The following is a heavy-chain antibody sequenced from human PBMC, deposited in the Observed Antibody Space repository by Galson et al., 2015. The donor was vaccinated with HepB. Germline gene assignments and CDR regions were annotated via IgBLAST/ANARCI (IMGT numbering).Heavy chain of an antibody. V-gene: IGHV3-33*01. J-gene: IGHJ6*02. D-gene: IGHD3-22*01. Sequence: SLRLSCAASGFIFSTYAFHWVRQAPGKGLEWVAVIWYDGSNKFYADSVKGRFTISRDNSKNTVYLQMNSLRAEDTSIYYCARAVREELDYDDSSAFMFHGMDVWGQGTTVSVSS. CDR3: ARAVREELDYDDSSAFMFHGMDV. CDR1: GFIFSTYA. CDR2: IWYDGSNK.